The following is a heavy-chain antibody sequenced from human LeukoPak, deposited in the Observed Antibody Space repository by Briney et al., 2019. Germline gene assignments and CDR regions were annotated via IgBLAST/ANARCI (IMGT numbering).Heavy chain of an antibody. CDR2: MYYSGGT. CDR3: VRYDGAFDRFDY. J-gene: IGHJ4*02. D-gene: IGHD1-1*01. CDR1: GGSVSTYY. Sequence: SETLSLTCTVSGGSVSTYYWSWIRQPPGKGLEWIGYMYYSGGTKYNPSLKSRVTISVDTSKNQFSLKLTSVTSADTAVYYCVRYDGAFDRFDYWGQGTLVTVSS. V-gene: IGHV4-59*02.